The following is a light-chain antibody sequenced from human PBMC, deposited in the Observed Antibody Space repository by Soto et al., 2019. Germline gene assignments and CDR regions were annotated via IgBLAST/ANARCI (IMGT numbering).Light chain of an antibody. CDR1: LSLLDSSNNKNY. V-gene: IGKV4-1*01. CDR3: QQYNNWPLPIT. J-gene: IGKJ5*01. CDR2: WAS. Sequence: IVMTQSPDFLAVSLGERAIINGKSSLSLLDSSNNKNYLAWYQQKPGKPPXXLXXWASTRESGVPDRFSGRGSGTDFTLTISSLQAQEFAGYYGQQYNNWPLPITFVQGTRLEIK.